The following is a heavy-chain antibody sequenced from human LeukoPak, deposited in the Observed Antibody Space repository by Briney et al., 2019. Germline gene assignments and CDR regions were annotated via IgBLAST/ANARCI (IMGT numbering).Heavy chain of an antibody. CDR1: GFTLSNSA. CDR3: AKVRLNYYDSNGYYGY. Sequence: GGSLRLSCSASGFTLSNSAMHWVRQAPGKGLQYVSAISSTGGSTYYADSVKGRFTISRDNSKNTMYLQMNSLRAEDTTVYYCAKVRLNYYDSNGYYGYWGQGTLVTVSS. D-gene: IGHD3-22*01. V-gene: IGHV3-64*04. J-gene: IGHJ4*02. CDR2: ISSTGGST.